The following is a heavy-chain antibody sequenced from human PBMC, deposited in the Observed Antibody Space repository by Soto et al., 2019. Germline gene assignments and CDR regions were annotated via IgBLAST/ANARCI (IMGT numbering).Heavy chain of an antibody. CDR3: VQSRCGGDCLQSYSSHSYYGLDV. V-gene: IGHV2-5*02. Sequence: PTLVNPTQTLTLTFTFSGLSLSTTGVDVGWIRQPPGKALEWLALIYWDDDKRYSPSLKSRLTITKDTSKNQVVLTMTNMDPVDTATYYCVQSRCGGDCLQSYSSHSYYGLDVWGQGTTVTVS. CDR2: IYWDDDK. CDR1: GLSLSTTGVD. J-gene: IGHJ6*02. D-gene: IGHD2-21*02.